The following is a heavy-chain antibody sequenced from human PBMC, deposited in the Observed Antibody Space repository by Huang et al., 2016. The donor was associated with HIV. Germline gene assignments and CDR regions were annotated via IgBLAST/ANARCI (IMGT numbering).Heavy chain of an antibody. V-gene: IGHV3-9*01. J-gene: IGHJ4*02. CDR1: GFRFDNSA. D-gene: IGHD1-26*01. Sequence: EVQLVESGGNLIQTGGSLRLAGAASGFRFDNSAMYWVRQAPEKWLEWVSSISWNSANIAYGDSVKGRFTISRDNARNSLYLQMNSLRPDDTAVYYCVKGDIVGTANFFDYWGQGTQVSVSS. CDR3: VKGDIVGTANFFDY. CDR2: ISWNSANI.